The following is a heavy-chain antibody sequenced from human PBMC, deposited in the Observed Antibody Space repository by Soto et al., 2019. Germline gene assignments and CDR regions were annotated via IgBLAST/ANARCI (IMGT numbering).Heavy chain of an antibody. CDR1: GFTFSSYE. Sequence: ESGGGLVQPGGSLRLSCAASGFTFSSYEMSWVRQAPGKGLEWVSYISSRGDTIYYADSVKGRFIIARDNAKNSLSLQMNSLRAEDTAFYYCARDDDSSFRSRAFDFWGQGTMVTVSS. CDR2: ISSRGDTI. D-gene: IGHD3-22*01. CDR3: ARDDDSSFRSRAFDF. V-gene: IGHV3-48*03. J-gene: IGHJ3*01.